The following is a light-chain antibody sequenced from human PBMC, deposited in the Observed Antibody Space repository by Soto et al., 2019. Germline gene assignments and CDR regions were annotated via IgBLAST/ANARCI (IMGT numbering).Light chain of an antibody. CDR2: GAS. CDR1: QSVSSSY. V-gene: IGKV3-20*01. CDR3: QQYGSSPFT. Sequence: EIVLTQSPGTLSLSPGERATLSCRASQSVSSSYLAWYQQKPGQAPRLLIYGASSRATGIPDRFSGSGSGNDITLTISRLEPEDFAVYYCQQYGSSPFTFGPGTKVDIK. J-gene: IGKJ3*01.